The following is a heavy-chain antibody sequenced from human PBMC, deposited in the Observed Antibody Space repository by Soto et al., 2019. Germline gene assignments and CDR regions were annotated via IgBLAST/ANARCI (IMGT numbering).Heavy chain of an antibody. CDR1: AATFTSYT. D-gene: IGHD1-1*01. CDR3: ARGNWWFDP. J-gene: IGHJ5*02. CDR2: IIPILVIA. Sequence: QVQLVQSGAEVKKPGPSVKVSSKPSAATFTSYTTSWVRQAPGQGLEGMGSIIPILVIANYAQKFQGRVTITADKSTSTAYMELSSLRSEDTAVYYCARGNWWFDPWGEGTLVTVSS. V-gene: IGHV1-69*02.